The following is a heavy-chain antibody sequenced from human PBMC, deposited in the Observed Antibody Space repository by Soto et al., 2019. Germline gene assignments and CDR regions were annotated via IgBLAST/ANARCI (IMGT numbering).Heavy chain of an antibody. V-gene: IGHV3-7*04. J-gene: IGHJ6*02. CDR2: IKQDGSEK. Sequence: EVQLVESGGGLVQPGGSLRLSCAASGFTFSSYWMSWVRQAPGKGLEWVANIKQDGSEKYYVDSVKGRFTISRDNAKNSLYLQMNSLRAEDTAVYYCAGEGGYGSGVWGMDVWGQGTTVTVSS. D-gene: IGHD3-10*01. CDR1: GFTFSSYW. CDR3: AGEGGYGSGVWGMDV.